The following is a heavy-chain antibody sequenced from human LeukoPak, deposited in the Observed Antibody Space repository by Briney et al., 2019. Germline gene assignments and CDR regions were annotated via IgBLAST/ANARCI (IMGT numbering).Heavy chain of an antibody. CDR1: GFTFSSYS. J-gene: IGHJ4*02. CDR2: ISSSSSTI. CDR3: ASITMVRGVKY. D-gene: IGHD3-10*01. V-gene: IGHV3-48*04. Sequence: QPGGSLRLSCAASGFTFSSYSMNWVRQAPGKGLEWVSYISSSSSTIYYADSVKGRFTISRDNAKNSLYLQMNSLRAEDTAVYYCASITMVRGVKYWGQGTLVTVSS.